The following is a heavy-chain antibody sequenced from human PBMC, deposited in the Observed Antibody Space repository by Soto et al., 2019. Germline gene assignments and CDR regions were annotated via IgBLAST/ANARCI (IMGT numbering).Heavy chain of an antibody. CDR2: ISGSGGST. V-gene: IGHV3-23*01. Sequence: GGSLRLSCAASGFTFSSYAMSWVRQAPGKGLEWVSAISGSGGSTYYADSVKGRFTISRDNSKNTLYLQMNSLRAEDTAVYYCAKPFSYSFSSGIDYWGQGTLVTVSS. CDR1: GFTFSSYA. CDR3: AKPFSYSFSSGIDY. D-gene: IGHD6-19*01. J-gene: IGHJ4*02.